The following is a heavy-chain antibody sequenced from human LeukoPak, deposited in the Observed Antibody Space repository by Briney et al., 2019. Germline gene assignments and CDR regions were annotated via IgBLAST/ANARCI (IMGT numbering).Heavy chain of an antibody. CDR1: GFTFGSYG. CDR3: ARSSYSASGADIDY. J-gene: IGHJ4*02. Sequence: GGSLRLSCAASGFTFGSYGMHWVRQAPGKGLEWVALIWYDGSKTYYADSVKGRFTISRANSQNTLYLQMNSLRAEDTALYYCARSSYSASGADIDYWGQGTLVTVSS. CDR2: IWYDGSKT. D-gene: IGHD3-10*01. V-gene: IGHV3-33*01.